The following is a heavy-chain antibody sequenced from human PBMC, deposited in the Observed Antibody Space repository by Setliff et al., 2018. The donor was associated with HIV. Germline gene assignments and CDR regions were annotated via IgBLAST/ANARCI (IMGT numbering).Heavy chain of an antibody. V-gene: IGHV3-33*06. J-gene: IGHJ4*02. D-gene: IGHD2-15*01. CDR3: AKDDWTCSDGTCFPITFDY. CDR2: IWYDGRNE. CDR1: GFTFDSYA. Sequence: GGSLRLSCAASGFTFDSYAMHWVRQAPGKGLEWVAVIWYDGRNEYYADSVKGRFTISRDNSKNTLYLQMNSLRAEDTAVYYCAKDDWTCSDGTCFPITFDYWGQGTLVTVSS.